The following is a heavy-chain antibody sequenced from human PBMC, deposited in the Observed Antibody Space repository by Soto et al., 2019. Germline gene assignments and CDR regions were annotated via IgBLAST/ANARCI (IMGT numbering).Heavy chain of an antibody. J-gene: IGHJ4*02. V-gene: IGHV4-59*02. Sequence: SETLSLTCSVSGVSVTSYHWSWIRQFPGKGLEWIAYTSHTGNTNYNPSLKSRVIISLDTSKNQVSLQLTSVTATDTGVYYCVRFYGDYVNGVKRRYFDFWGQGTLVTVSS. CDR1: GVSVTSYH. CDR3: VRFYGDYVNGVKRRYFDF. D-gene: IGHD4-17*01. CDR2: TSHTGNT.